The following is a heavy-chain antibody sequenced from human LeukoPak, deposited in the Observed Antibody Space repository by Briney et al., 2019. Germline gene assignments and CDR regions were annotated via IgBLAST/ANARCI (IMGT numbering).Heavy chain of an antibody. CDR2: IYYSGSS. J-gene: IGHJ4*02. CDR1: SGSISSYY. D-gene: IGHD3-3*01. Sequence: PSETLSLTCTVSSGSISSYYWSRIRQPPGKGLEWIGYIYYSGSSNYNPSLKSRVTMSVDMSKKEFSLRVSSVTAADTAVYYCARMEYYFDHWGQGTLVTVSS. CDR3: ARMEYYFDH. V-gene: IGHV4-59*01.